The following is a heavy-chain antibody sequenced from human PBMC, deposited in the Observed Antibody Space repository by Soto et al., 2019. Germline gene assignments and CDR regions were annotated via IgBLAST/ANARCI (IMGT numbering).Heavy chain of an antibody. CDR1: GYTFTSYD. CDR2: MNPNSGNT. CDR3: AGSIGVVVVIDHSPPDY. D-gene: IGHD3-22*01. V-gene: IGHV1-8*01. J-gene: IGHJ4*02. Sequence: GASVKVSCKASGYTFTSYDINWVRQATGQGLEWMGWMNPNSGNTGYAQKFQGRVTMTRNTSISTAYMELSSLRSEDTAVYYCAGSIGVVVVIDHSPPDYWGQGTLVTVSS.